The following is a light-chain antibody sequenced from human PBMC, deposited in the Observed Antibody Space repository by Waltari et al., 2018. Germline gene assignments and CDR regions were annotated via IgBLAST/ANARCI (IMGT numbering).Light chain of an antibody. CDR1: QGISSY. V-gene: IGKV1-8*01. CDR2: AAS. J-gene: IGKJ1*01. Sequence: MTQSPATLSVSPGERVTLSCRASQGISSYLAWYQQKPGKAPKLLIYAASTLQSGVPSRFSGSGSGTDFTLTISCLQSEDFATYYCQHYYISPWTFGQGTKVEIK. CDR3: QHYYISPWT.